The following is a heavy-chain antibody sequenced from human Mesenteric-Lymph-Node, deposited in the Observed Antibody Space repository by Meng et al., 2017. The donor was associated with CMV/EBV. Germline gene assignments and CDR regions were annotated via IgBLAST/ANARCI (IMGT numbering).Heavy chain of an antibody. CDR1: GYTFNRYA. D-gene: IGHD5-12*01. CDR3: AREGNSGYPAY. CDR2: INTNTGSP. V-gene: IGHV7-4-1*02. J-gene: IGHJ4*02. Sequence: SCKASGYTFNRYAMNWVRQAPGQGLEWMGWINTNTGSPAYAQGVSGRFVFSLDTSVSTAYLQISSLKAEDTAVYYCAREGNSGYPAYWGQGTLVTVSS.